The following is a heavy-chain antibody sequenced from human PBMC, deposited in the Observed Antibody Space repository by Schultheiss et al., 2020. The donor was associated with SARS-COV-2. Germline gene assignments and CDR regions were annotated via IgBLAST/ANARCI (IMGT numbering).Heavy chain of an antibody. CDR1: GGTFSSYA. J-gene: IGHJ4*02. D-gene: IGHD6-13*01. CDR2: IIPIFGIA. V-gene: IGHV1-69*10. Sequence: SVKVSCKASGGTFSSYAISWVRQAPGQGLEWMGGIIPIFGIANYAQKFQGRVTITADKSTSTAYMELSSLRSDDTAVYYCARVPRPGIAAAGEWGQGTLVTVSS. CDR3: ARVPRPGIAAAGE.